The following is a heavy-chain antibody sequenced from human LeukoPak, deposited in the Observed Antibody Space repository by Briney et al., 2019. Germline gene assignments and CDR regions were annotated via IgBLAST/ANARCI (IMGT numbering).Heavy chain of an antibody. CDR1: GFIFTTYW. CDR3: TRDLVGATSDF. D-gene: IGHD1-26*01. CDR2: INIDESNT. V-gene: IGHV3-74*01. Sequence: GGPLRLSCAASGFIFTTYWMHWVRQAPGKGLVWVARINIDESNTYYADSVKGRFTISRDNAKNTLYLQMNSLRAEDTAVYYCTRDLVGATSDFWGQGTLVTVSS. J-gene: IGHJ4*02.